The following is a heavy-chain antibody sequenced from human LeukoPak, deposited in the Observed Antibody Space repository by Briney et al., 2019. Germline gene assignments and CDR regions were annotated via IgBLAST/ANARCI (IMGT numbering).Heavy chain of an antibody. CDR1: GGSISSYY. CDR2: INHSGST. D-gene: IGHD4-11*01. CDR3: ARRRRLQSFYY. J-gene: IGHJ4*02. Sequence: SETLSLTCTVSGGSISSYYWSWIRQPPGKGLEWIGEINHSGSTNYNPSLKSRVTISVDTHKKQFSLKLSSVTAADPAVYYCARRRRLQSFYYWGQGTRVTVSS. V-gene: IGHV4-34*01.